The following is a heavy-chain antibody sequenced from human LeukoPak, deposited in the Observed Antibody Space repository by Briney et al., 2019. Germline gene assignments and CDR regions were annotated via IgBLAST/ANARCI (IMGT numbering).Heavy chain of an antibody. D-gene: IGHD3-3*01. CDR3: VRDLEWGNNDWFDP. V-gene: IGHV1-46*01. CDR1: GYTFTNYY. J-gene: IGHJ5*02. CDR2: ISPTGGDT. Sequence: GASVKVSCKASGYTFTNYYIHWVRQAPGQRLEWMGVISPTGGDTNYAQKFQGRVTMTRDTSTNTVYMELGSLRSEDTAVYYCVRDLEWGNNDWFDPWGQGTLVTVSS.